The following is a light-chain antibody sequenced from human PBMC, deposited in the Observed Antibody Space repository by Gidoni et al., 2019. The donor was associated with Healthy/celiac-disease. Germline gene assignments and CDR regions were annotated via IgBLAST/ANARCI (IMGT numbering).Light chain of an antibody. J-gene: IGKJ4*01. Sequence: EIVLTQSPATLSLSPGERATPSCRASQSVSSYLAWYQQQPGQAPRLLIYDASNRATGIPARFSGSGSGTDFTLTISSLEPEAFAVYYCQQRSNWPPGLTFGGGTKVEIK. V-gene: IGKV3-11*01. CDR1: QSVSSY. CDR2: DAS. CDR3: QQRSNWPPGLT.